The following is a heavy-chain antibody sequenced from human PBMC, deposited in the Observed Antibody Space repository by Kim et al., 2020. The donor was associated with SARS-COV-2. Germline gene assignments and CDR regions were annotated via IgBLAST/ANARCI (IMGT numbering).Heavy chain of an antibody. CDR3: AKAGYCSSTSCYVSPFRY. CDR2: IWYDGSNK. V-gene: IGHV3-33*06. J-gene: IGHJ4*02. D-gene: IGHD2-2*01. Sequence: GGSLRLSCAASGFTFSSYGMHWVRQAPGKGLEWVAVIWYDGSNKYYADSVKGRFTISRDNSKNTLYLQMNSLRAEDTAVYYCAKAGYCSSTSCYVSPFRYWGQGTLVTVSS. CDR1: GFTFSSYG.